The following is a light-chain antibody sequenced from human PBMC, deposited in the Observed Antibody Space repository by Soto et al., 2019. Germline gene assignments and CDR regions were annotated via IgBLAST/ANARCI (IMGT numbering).Light chain of an antibody. J-gene: IGKJ4*01. CDR1: RSVGAY. V-gene: IGKV3-20*01. Sequence: EIVLTQSPGTLSLSPGERATLSCRASRSVGAYLAWHQQSPGLAPRLLIYAASSRATGIPDRFSGSGSGTDFTLTISRLEPEDSAVYYCQQYVSIPLTFGGGTKVEIK. CDR3: QQYVSIPLT. CDR2: AAS.